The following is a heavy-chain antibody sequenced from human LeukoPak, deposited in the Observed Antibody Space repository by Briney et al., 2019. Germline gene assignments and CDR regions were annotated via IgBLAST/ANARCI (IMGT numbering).Heavy chain of an antibody. CDR1: GDSISSYY. Sequence: SETLSLTCSVSGDSISSYYWSWIRQPPGKGLEWIGDIYYSGSTNYNPSLKSRVTISVDTSKNQLSLKVTSVTAADTAVYYCARIPRNCSSTSCYTPGAFDIWGQGTMVTVSS. CDR3: ARIPRNCSSTSCYTPGAFDI. V-gene: IGHV4-59*08. J-gene: IGHJ3*02. D-gene: IGHD2-2*02. CDR2: IYYSGST.